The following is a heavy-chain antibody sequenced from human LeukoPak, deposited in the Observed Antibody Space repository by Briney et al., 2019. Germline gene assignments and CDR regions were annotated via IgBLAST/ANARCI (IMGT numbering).Heavy chain of an antibody. CDR2: ISSSGSTI. V-gene: IGHV3-11*04. J-gene: IGHJ4*02. D-gene: IGHD1-26*01. CDR1: GFTVSSNY. Sequence: PGGSLRLSCAASGFTVSSNYMSWVRQAPGKGLEWVSYISSSGSTIYYADSVKGRFTISRDNAKNSLYLQMNSLRAEDTAVYYCAGIVGATTGTAFDYWGQGTLVTVSS. CDR3: AGIVGATTGTAFDY.